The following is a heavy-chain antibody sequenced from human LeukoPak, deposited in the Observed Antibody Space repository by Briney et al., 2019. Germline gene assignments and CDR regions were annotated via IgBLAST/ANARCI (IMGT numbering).Heavy chain of an antibody. CDR3: NTYTGSWLGLPGGYFDY. Sequence: GGSLRLSCAVSGFTFGDDYMSWIRQAPGQGLEWVSYISNSGGYTNYADSVAGRFTISRDNAENSLYLQMNSLRAEDTAVYYCNTYTGSWLGLPGGYFDYWGQGTLVTVSS. V-gene: IGHV3-11*03. J-gene: IGHJ4*02. CDR1: GFTFGDDY. CDR2: ISNSGGYT. D-gene: IGHD2-2*02.